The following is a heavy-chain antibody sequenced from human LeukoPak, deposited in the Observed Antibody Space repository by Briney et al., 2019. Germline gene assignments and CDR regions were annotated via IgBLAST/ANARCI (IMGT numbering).Heavy chain of an antibody. CDR1: GFTFSSYP. Sequence: PGGSLRLSCATSGFTFSSYPMSWVRQAPGRGVEWVSVISGNSGATYYADSVKGRFTISRDNAKNTVYLQMNNLRGEDTALYYCSKAGDTNYYRHGDYWGQGTLVTVSS. J-gene: IGHJ4*02. CDR3: SKAGDTNYYRHGDY. D-gene: IGHD4-11*01. CDR2: ISGNSGAT. V-gene: IGHV3-23*01.